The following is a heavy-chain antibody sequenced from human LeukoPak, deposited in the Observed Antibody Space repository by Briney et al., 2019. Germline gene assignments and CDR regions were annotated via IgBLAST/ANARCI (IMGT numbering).Heavy chain of an antibody. CDR3: ARGTGIVVVPASFGGWFDP. D-gene: IGHD2-2*01. CDR2: ISAYNGNT. CDR1: GYTFTRYG. V-gene: IGHV1-18*01. Sequence: ASVKVSCKASGYTFTRYGISWVRQAPGQGGEWMGWISAYNGNTNYAQKLQGRVTMTTDTSTSTAYMELRSLRSDDTAVYYCARGTGIVVVPASFGGWFDPWGQGTLVTVSS. J-gene: IGHJ5*02.